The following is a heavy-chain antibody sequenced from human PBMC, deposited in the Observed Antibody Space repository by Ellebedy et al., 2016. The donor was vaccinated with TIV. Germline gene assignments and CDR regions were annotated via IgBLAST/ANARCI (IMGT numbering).Heavy chain of an antibody. CDR3: ARDNDGDGFDY. J-gene: IGHJ4*02. CDR2: ISSRTSYI. V-gene: IGHV3-21*01. Sequence: LSLTCVASGFTFSTSSMNWVRQAPGKGLEWVSSISSRTSYIYYADSVKGRFSISRDNAKNSLFLQMGSLRAEDTAIYYCARDNDGDGFDYWGQGTLVTVSS. D-gene: IGHD3-10*01. CDR1: GFTFSTSS.